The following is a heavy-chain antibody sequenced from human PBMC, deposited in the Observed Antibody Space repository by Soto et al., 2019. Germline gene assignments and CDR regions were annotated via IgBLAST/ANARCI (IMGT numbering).Heavy chain of an antibody. J-gene: IGHJ6*02. CDR1: GFTFSSYS. D-gene: IGHD1-26*01. CDR3: ARGTSGSSTYYYYGMDV. V-gene: IGHV3-21*01. CDR2: ISSSSSYI. Sequence: EVPLVESGGGLVKPGGSLRLSCAASGFTFSSYSMNWVRQAPGKGLEWVSSISSSSSYIYYADSVKGRFTISRDNAKNSLYLQMNSLRAEDTAVYYCARGTSGSSTYYYYGMDVWGQGTTVTVSS.